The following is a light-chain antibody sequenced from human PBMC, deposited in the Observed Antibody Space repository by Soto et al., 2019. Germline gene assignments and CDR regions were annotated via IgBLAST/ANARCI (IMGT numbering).Light chain of an antibody. CDR1: QSIGGS. J-gene: IGKJ4*01. CDR2: AAS. V-gene: IGKV1-39*01. Sequence: DIHMTQSPSSLSVSVGYRFTITCRASQSIGGSLNWFQQKSGKAPKLLIYAASSLQSGVPSRCSGSGSGTDFTLTISSLPPEDFEAYYCQQTYSSPLTCGGGTKVDIK. CDR3: QQTYSSPLT.